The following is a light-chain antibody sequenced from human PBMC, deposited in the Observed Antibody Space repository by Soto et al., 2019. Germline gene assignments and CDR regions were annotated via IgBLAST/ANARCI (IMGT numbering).Light chain of an antibody. CDR3: QQRSSWFT. Sequence: EIVLTQSPATLSLSPGERATLSCRASQSVGTFLAWYQQRPGQAPRLLIYDASITATGIPARFSGSGSGTEFTLTISSLEPEDFVVYYCQQRSSWFTFGQGTKLEIK. V-gene: IGKV3-11*01. J-gene: IGKJ2*01. CDR1: QSVGTF. CDR2: DAS.